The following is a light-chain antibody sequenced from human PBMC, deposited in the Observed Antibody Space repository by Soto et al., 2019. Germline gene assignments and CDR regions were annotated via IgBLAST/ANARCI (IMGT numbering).Light chain of an antibody. CDR2: GAS. Sequence: EVVLTQSPGTLSLSPGERATLSCRASQSVRSSYVAWYQQKPGQAPRLLIYGASSRATGIPDRFSGGGSGTDFTLTISRLEPEDFAVYYCQQYGSSTFTFGPGTTVDIK. V-gene: IGKV3-20*01. CDR1: QSVRSSY. J-gene: IGKJ3*01. CDR3: QQYGSSTFT.